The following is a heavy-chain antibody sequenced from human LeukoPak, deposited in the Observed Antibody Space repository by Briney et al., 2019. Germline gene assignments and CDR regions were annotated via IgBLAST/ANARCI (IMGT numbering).Heavy chain of an antibody. J-gene: IGHJ4*02. D-gene: IGHD3-16*01. CDR2: IYYSGST. V-gene: IGHV4-39*01. CDR1: GGSISSSSYY. Sequence: SETLSLTCTVSGGSISSSSYYWGWIRQPPGKGQEWIGSIYYSGSTYYNPSLKSRVTISVDTSKNQFSLKLSSVTAADTAVYYCASEGPITSGYWGQGTLVTVSS. CDR3: ASEGPITSGY.